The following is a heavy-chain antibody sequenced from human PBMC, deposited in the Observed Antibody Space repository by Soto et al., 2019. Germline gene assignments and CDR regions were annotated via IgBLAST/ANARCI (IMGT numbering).Heavy chain of an antibody. D-gene: IGHD2-15*01. J-gene: IGHJ4*02. CDR3: ARGGPVVHDY. CDR1: GGSISSGGYS. CDR2: IYHSAST. V-gene: IGHV4-30-2*01. Sequence: QLQLQESGSGLVKPSQTLSLTCAVSGGSISSGGYSWSWIRQPPGKGLEWIGYIYHSASTYYNPSLTSAVPIAVDRSKTQFSLTPTSVTAAETAVYYCARGGPVVHDYWGQGTLGTVSS.